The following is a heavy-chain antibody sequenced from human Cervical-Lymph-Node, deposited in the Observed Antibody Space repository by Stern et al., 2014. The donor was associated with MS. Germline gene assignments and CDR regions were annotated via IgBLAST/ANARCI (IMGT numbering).Heavy chain of an antibody. CDR2: LVVGSGNT. J-gene: IGHJ3*02. Sequence: QMQLVQSGTEVKKPGTSVKVSCKASGFTFTSSAVQWVRQARGQRLEWIGWLVVGSGNTNYAQKFQERVTITRDMSTSTAYMELSSLRSEDTAVYYCAAEPMYYSDSVGAFDIWGQGTMVTVSS. V-gene: IGHV1-58*01. CDR1: GFTFTSSA. CDR3: AAEPMYYSDSVGAFDI. D-gene: IGHD3-22*01.